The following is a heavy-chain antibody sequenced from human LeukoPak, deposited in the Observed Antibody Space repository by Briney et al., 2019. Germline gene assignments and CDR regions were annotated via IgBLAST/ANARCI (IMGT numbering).Heavy chain of an antibody. D-gene: IGHD3-22*01. CDR2: INPNSGAT. Sequence: ASVKLSCKASGYTFTGYYMHWVRQPPGQGLEWMGRINPNSGATNYPPKIQGRATMTRDTSISTAHMELSRLRSDDTAVYYCARAKYYYDSSGHPEDYWGQGTLVTVSS. J-gene: IGHJ4*02. V-gene: IGHV1-2*06. CDR1: GYTFTGYY. CDR3: ARAKYYYDSSGHPEDY.